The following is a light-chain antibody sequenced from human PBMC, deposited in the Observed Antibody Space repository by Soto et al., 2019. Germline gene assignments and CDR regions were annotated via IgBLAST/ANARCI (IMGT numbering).Light chain of an antibody. Sequence: DIQMTQAPSSVSASVRDRVTITCRASQDISSYLAWYQQKTGKAPKLLIYDASKLQSGVPSRFGGSGSGTDFTLTISILQTEDFATYYCKHANSFPITFGHGTRLEIK. CDR1: QDISSY. CDR3: KHANSFPIT. CDR2: DAS. J-gene: IGKJ5*01. V-gene: IGKV1-12*01.